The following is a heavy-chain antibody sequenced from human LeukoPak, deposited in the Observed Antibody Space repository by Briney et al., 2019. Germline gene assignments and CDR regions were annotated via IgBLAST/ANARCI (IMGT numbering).Heavy chain of an antibody. V-gene: IGHV1-69*13. CDR2: IIPIFGTT. CDR1: GGTFSSYV. Sequence: ASVKVSCKASGGTFSSYVISWVRQAPGQGPEWMGGIIPIFGTTNYAQKFQGRVTIIADESTSTAYMELRSLRSDDTAVYYCARGYDILTHDPFDQWGQGTLVTVSS. D-gene: IGHD3-9*01. CDR3: ARGYDILTHDPFDQ. J-gene: IGHJ4*02.